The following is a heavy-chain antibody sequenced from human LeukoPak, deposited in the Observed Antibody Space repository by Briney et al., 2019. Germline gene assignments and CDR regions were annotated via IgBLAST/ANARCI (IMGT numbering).Heavy chain of an antibody. CDR2: ISGSGGST. J-gene: IGHJ4*02. Sequence: GGSLRLSCAASGFTFSSYAMSWVRQAPGKGLEWVSAISGSGGSTYYADSVKGRFTISRDNSKNTLYLQMNSLRAEDTAVYYRAKADYSTTYFDYWGQGTLVTVSS. CDR3: AKADYSTTYFDY. D-gene: IGHD4-11*01. V-gene: IGHV3-23*01. CDR1: GFTFSSYA.